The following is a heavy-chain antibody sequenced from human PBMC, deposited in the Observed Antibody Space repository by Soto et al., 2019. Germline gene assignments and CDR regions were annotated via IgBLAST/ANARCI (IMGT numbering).Heavy chain of an antibody. V-gene: IGHV3-53*01. J-gene: IGHJ6*02. D-gene: IGHD2-15*01. CDR3: ARGGVGYSAFYYYGMDV. CDR2: IYSGGST. Sequence: GGSLRLSSAASGLTVSSNYMSWVRQAPGKGPEWVSVIYSGGSTYYADSVKGRFTISRDNSKNTLYLQMNSLRAEDTAVYYCARGGVGYSAFYYYGMDVWGQGTTVTVSS. CDR1: GLTVSSNY.